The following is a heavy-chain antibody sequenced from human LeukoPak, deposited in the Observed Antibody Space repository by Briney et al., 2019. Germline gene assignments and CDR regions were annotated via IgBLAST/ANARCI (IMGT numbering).Heavy chain of an antibody. J-gene: IGHJ4*02. CDR1: GGSISSNY. CDR2: IYYSGYT. CDR3: ARLTSLTHLDY. Sequence: SETLSLTCTVSGGSISSNYWSWVRQPPGKGLEWIGFIYYSGYTNYNPSLKSRVTISVDTSKNQFSLKLSSVAAADTAVYYCARLTSLTHLDYWGQGTLVPVSS. D-gene: IGHD1-14*01. V-gene: IGHV4-59*08.